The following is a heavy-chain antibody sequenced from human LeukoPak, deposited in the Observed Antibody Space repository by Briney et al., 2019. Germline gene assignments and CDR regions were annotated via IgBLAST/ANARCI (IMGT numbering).Heavy chain of an antibody. CDR1: GFTFDSFA. V-gene: IGHV3-23*01. D-gene: IGHD3-10*01. J-gene: IGHJ4*02. Sequence: GGSLRLSCAPSGFTFDSFAMTWVRQAPGKGLEWVSEITGSGGSTYYADSVKGRFTISRDNSKSTLYLQMNSLRAEDTAVYYCARELFDFDYWGQGTLVTVSS. CDR3: ARELFDFDY. CDR2: ITGSGGST.